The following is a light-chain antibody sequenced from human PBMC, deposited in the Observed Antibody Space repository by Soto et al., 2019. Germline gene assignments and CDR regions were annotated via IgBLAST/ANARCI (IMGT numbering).Light chain of an antibody. J-gene: IGKJ4*01. CDR3: QQSRYSPLS. V-gene: IGKV3-20*01. CDR1: QSVTSTY. CDR2: GAS. Sequence: EIVLTQSPGTLSLSPGERATLSCRASQSVTSTYLAWYQQKPGQAPSLLIYGASSRATGIPDRFSGSGSGTDFTLTNSRLEPEDFAVYYCQQSRYSPLSFGGGTKVEIK.